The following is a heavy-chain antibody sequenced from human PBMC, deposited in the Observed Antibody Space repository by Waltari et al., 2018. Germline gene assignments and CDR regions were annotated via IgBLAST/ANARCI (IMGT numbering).Heavy chain of an antibody. D-gene: IGHD6-13*01. J-gene: IGHJ6*03. CDR2: INPNSGAT. Sequence: GWINPNSGATNYAQKFRGRVTMTRDTSISTAYMELRSDDTAVYFCARAGTGVHYYYMDVWGKGTTVTVSS. V-gene: IGHV1-2*02. CDR3: ARAGTGVHYYYMDV.